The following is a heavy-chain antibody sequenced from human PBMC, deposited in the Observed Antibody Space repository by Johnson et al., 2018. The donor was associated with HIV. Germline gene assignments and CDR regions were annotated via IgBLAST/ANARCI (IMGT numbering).Heavy chain of an antibody. CDR2: IRFDGSNK. D-gene: IGHD6-6*01. J-gene: IGHJ3*02. V-gene: IGHV3-30*02. CDR3: ASIAARRVSAFDI. Sequence: QVQLVESGGGVVQPGGSLRLSCAASGFTFSSYGMHWFRQAPGKGLEGVAFIRFDGSNKYYVDSVKGRFTIASDKSKNTLYLQMNSLRAEDAAVYYCASIAARRVSAFDIWGQGTMVTVSS. CDR1: GFTFSSYG.